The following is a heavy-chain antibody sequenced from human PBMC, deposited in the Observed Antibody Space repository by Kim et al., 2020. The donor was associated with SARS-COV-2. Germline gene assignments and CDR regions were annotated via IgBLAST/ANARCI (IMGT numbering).Heavy chain of an antibody. D-gene: IGHD3-22*01. J-gene: IGHJ4*02. CDR1: GFTFSSYS. V-gene: IGHV3-21*01. CDR2: ISSSSSYI. CDR3: ARGTNYYDSSGYPDY. Sequence: GGSLRLSCAASGFTFSSYSMNWVRQAPGKGLEWVSSISSSSSYIFYADSVKGRFTISRDNAKNSLYLQMNRLRAEDTAVYYCARGTNYYDSSGYPDYWGQGTMITVSS.